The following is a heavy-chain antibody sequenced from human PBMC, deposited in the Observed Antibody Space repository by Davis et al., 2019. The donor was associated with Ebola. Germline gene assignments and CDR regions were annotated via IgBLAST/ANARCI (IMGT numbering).Heavy chain of an antibody. D-gene: IGHD2-8*01. CDR2: INQGGSVK. CDR3: AEGGTNNFVGAN. CDR1: GLCFSTYC. Sequence: PSGSLSLSCAASGLCFSTYCLSWVRQTPDKGLEFVANINQGGSVKNYVDSVQGRFTISRDNAKNSLYLQMHSLRAEDTAVFYCAEGGTNNFVGANWGQGTLVTVSS. V-gene: IGHV3-7*03. J-gene: IGHJ4*02.